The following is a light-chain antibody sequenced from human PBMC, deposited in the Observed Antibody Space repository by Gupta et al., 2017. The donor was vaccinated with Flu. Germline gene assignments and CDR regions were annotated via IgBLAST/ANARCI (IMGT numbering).Light chain of an antibody. Sequence: DIVMTQSPDSLAVSLGERATINCKSSPSVLYSSNKKNYLASYQQKPVLFPKLLIYWASTRESRVPDRFSGRRSVTDFTLTIMIIQAEDMAVYYFHRDDNTRLTFAAGITVEI. J-gene: IGKJ4*01. V-gene: IGKV4-1*01. CDR2: WAS. CDR1: PSVLYSSNKKNY. CDR3: HRDDNTRLT.